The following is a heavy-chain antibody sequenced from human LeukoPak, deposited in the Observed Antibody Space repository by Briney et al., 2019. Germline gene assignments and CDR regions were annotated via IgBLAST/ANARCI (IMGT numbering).Heavy chain of an antibody. CDR2: IYYSGST. D-gene: IGHD3-22*01. V-gene: IGHV4-39*07. CDR3: ARGEIYHYYDSSGYYFDY. CDR1: GGSISSSSYY. Sequence: SETLSLTCTVSGGSISSSSYYWGWIRQPPGKGLEWIGSIYYSGSTYYNPSLKSRVTISVDTSKNQFSLKLSSVTAADTAVYYCARGEIYHYYDSSGYYFDYWGQGTLVTVSS. J-gene: IGHJ4*02.